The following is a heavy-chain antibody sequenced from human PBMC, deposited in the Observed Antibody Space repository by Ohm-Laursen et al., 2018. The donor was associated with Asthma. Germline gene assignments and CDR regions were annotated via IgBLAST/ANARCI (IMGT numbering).Heavy chain of an antibody. V-gene: IGHV3-11*06. CDR2: ISGSSSYT. D-gene: IGHD1-7*01. CDR3: ARERNRYNWNYADY. J-gene: IGHJ4*02. CDR1: GFTFGGYY. Sequence: SLRLSCTASGFTFGGYYMSWIRQAPGKGLEWVSYISGSSSYTNYADSVKGRFTISRDNAKNSLYLQMNSLRAEDTAVYYCARERNRYNWNYADYWGQGTLVTVSA.